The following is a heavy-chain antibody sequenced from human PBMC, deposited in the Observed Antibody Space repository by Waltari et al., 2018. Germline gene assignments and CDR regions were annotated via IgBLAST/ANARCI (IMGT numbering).Heavy chain of an antibody. V-gene: IGHV1-69-2*01. Sequence: EVQLVQSGAEVKKPGATVKISCKVSGYTFTDYYMHWVQQAPGKGLEWMGLVDPEDGETIYAEKFQGRCTITADTATDTAYMELSSLRSEDTAVYYCATAHCSGGSCYSEAFDIWGQGTMVTVSS. J-gene: IGHJ3*02. CDR1: GYTFTDYY. D-gene: IGHD2-15*01. CDR3: ATAHCSGGSCYSEAFDI. CDR2: VDPEDGET.